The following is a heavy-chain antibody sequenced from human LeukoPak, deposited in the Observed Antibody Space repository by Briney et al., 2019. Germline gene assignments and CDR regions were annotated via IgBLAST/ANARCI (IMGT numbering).Heavy chain of an antibody. Sequence: SETLSLTCTVSGVSISSYYWSWIRQPPGKGLEWIGYIYYSGSTNYNPSLKSRVTISVDTSKNQFSLKLSSVTAADTAVYYCARDLDGVGAFDIWGQGTMVTVSS. CDR2: IYYSGST. J-gene: IGHJ3*02. CDR1: GVSISSYY. D-gene: IGHD5-24*01. V-gene: IGHV4-59*01. CDR3: ARDLDGVGAFDI.